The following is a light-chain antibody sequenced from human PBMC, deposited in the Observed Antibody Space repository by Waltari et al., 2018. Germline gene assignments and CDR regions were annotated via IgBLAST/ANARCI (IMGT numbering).Light chain of an antibody. CDR3: AAWDDSLNGYV. CDR1: SSNIGSNT. Sequence: SVLPQPPSASGTPGQRVTISCSGSSSNIGSNTVNWYQQPPGTAPKLLIYSNNQQPSGVPDRFSGSKSGTSASLAISGLQSEDEADYYCAAWDDSLNGYVFGTGTKVTVL. V-gene: IGLV1-44*01. CDR2: SNN. J-gene: IGLJ1*01.